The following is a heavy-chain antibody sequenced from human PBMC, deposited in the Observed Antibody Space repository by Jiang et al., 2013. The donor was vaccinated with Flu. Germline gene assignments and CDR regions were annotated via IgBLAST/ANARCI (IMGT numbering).Heavy chain of an antibody. J-gene: IGHJ4*02. V-gene: IGHV3-11*06. D-gene: IGHD3-10*01. CDR3: ARVEIYYGSGSYPFDY. CDR2: ISSSSSYT. Sequence: RLSCAASGFTFSDYYMSWIRQAPGKGLEWVSYISSSSSYTNYADSVKGRFTISRDNAKNSLYLQMNSLRAEDTAVYYCARVEIYYGSGSYPFDYWGQGTLVTVSS. CDR1: GFTFSDYY.